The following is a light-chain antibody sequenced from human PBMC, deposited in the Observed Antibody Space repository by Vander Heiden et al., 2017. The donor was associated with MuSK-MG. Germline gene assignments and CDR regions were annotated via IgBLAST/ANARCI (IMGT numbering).Light chain of an antibody. CDR3: RSYTSSSTQVV. J-gene: IGLJ2*01. V-gene: IGLV2-14*01. CDR2: EVT. Sequence: QSALTQPASVSGSPGQSITISCTGTSSDVGGYNYVSWYQQHPGKAPKCRREEVTNRPSGVSNRFAGSKSGNTESRKISGLQAEDQSQDDGRSYTSSSTQVVFGGGTKLPVL. CDR1: SSDVGGYNY.